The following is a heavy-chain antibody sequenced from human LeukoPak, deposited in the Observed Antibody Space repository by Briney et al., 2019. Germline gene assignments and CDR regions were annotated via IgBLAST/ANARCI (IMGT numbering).Heavy chain of an antibody. CDR1: GGSISSYY. CDR3: AREQYNDSSGRIL. V-gene: IGHV4-4*07. Sequence: AETLSLTCTVSGGSISSYYWSWIRQPAGKGLEWIGRIYTSGSTHYNPSLESRVTISLDKSKNQFSLKLSSVTAADTAVYFCAREQYNDSSGRILWGQGTLVTVSS. CDR2: IYTSGST. J-gene: IGHJ4*02. D-gene: IGHD3-22*01.